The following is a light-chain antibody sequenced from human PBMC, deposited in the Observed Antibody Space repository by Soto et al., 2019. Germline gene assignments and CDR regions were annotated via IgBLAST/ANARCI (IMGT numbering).Light chain of an antibody. CDR2: GAT. CDR1: QSVSSN. V-gene: IGKV3-15*01. Sequence: EIVLTQSPGSLSLSPGERATLSCRASQSVSSNQLAWYQQKPGQAPRLLIHGATTRATGIPARFSGSGSGTEFTLTISSLQSEDFAVYYCQQYNNWPRTFGQGTKVDI. CDR3: QQYNNWPRT. J-gene: IGKJ1*01.